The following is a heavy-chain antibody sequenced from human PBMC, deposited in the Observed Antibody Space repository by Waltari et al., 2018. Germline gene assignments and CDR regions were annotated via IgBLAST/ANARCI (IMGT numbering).Heavy chain of an antibody. V-gene: IGHV4-4*02. CDR2: IYHSGSP. D-gene: IGHD3-22*01. Sequence: QVQLQESGPGLVKPSGTLSLTCAVSGGSISSSTWWSWARQPPGKGLEWIGEIYHSGSPNDNPSLKRRVTISVDKSKNQFSLKLSSVTAADTAVYYCARGGYYDSSFDYWGQGTLVTVSS. J-gene: IGHJ4*02. CDR1: GGSISSSTW. CDR3: ARGGYYDSSFDY.